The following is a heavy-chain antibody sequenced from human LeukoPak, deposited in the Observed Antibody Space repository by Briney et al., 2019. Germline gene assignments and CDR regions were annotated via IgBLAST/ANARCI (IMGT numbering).Heavy chain of an antibody. CDR2: ISSSSSTI. D-gene: IGHD3-16*02. CDR1: GFPFSGYS. CDR3: ARDVGPKLGELSLSWPGSDY. Sequence: GGSLRLSCTASGFPFSGYSMNWVRQAPGKGLEWVSYISSSSSTIYYADSVKGRFTISRDNAKNSPYLQMNSLRAEDTAVYYCARDVGPKLGELSLSWPGSDYWGQGTLVTVSS. J-gene: IGHJ4*02. V-gene: IGHV3-48*01.